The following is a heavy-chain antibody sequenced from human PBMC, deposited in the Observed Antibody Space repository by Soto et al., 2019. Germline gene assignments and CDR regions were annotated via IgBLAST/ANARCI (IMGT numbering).Heavy chain of an antibody. CDR3: ARDRLPMVVVVMGWFDP. CDR2: ISGSGNTI. CDR1: GFSFRDYY. J-gene: IGHJ5*02. D-gene: IGHD3-22*01. V-gene: IGHV3-11*01. Sequence: PGGSMRFSCAASGFSFRDYYMSWIRQAPGKGLEWISYISGSGNTIYYADSVKGRFIISRDNAKNSLFLQMNSLRADDTAVYYCARDRLPMVVVVMGWFDPWGQGTLVTVSS.